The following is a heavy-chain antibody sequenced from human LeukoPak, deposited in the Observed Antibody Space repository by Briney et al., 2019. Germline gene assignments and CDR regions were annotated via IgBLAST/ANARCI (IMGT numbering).Heavy chain of an antibody. Sequence: GRPLRLSCVVSGFNFNEYGMHWVRQAPGMGLEWVAGISYDGAKNYYADSVKGRFIISRDNSKNTLFLQMNSLRVEDSGVYYCAKVPLRWELLELYFDSWGQGTRVTVSS. V-gene: IGHV3-30*18. CDR1: GFNFNEYG. CDR3: AKVPLRWELLELYFDS. J-gene: IGHJ4*02. CDR2: ISYDGAKN. D-gene: IGHD1-26*01.